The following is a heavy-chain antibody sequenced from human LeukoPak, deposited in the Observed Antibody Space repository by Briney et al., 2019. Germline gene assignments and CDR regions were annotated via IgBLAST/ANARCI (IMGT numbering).Heavy chain of an antibody. D-gene: IGHD2-21*02. CDR1: GFTFSSYA. CDR3: VKGIVVVTARAFDY. J-gene: IGHJ4*02. V-gene: IGHV3-64D*06. CDR2: ISSNGGNT. Sequence: GGSLRLSCSASGFTFSSYAMHWVRQAPGKGLEYVSAISSNGGNTYYADSVKGRFTISRDNSKNTLYLQMSSLRPEDTAVYYCVKGIVVVTARAFDYWGQGTLVTVSS.